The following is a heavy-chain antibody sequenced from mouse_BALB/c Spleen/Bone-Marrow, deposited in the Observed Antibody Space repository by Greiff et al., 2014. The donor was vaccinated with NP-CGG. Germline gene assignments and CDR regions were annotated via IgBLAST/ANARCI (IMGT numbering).Heavy chain of an antibody. CDR1: GYTLISYT. Sequence: QVQLQQSAAELARPGASVKMSCKASGYTLISYTMHWVRQRPGQGLEWIGYINPNSGYTEYNQKFKDKTTLTADTSSNTAYLLLSSLTSEDSAVYYCARRVPYHLDYWGQGTTLTVSS. D-gene: IGHD2-10*01. CDR2: INPNSGYT. V-gene: IGHV1-4*02. CDR3: ARRVPYHLDY. J-gene: IGHJ2*01.